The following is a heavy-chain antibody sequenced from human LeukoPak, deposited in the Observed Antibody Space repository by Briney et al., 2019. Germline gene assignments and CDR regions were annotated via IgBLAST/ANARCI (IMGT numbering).Heavy chain of an antibody. D-gene: IGHD4-17*01. CDR1: GGSISSYY. CDR3: ARGQTVTTEVEYYYYYGMDV. CDR2: IYTSGST. J-gene: IGHJ6*02. Sequence: PSETLSLTCTVSGGSISSYYWSWIRQPAGKGLEWIGRIYTSGSTNYNPSLKSRVTMSVDTSKNQFSLKLSSVTAADTAVYYCARGQTVTTEVEYYYYYGMDVWGQGTTVTVSS. V-gene: IGHV4-4*07.